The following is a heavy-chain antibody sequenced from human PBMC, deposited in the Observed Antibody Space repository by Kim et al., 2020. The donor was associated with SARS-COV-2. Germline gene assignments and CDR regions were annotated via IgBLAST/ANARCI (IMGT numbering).Heavy chain of an antibody. J-gene: IGHJ5*02. Sequence: GESLKISCKGSGFSFSNYWIAWVRQMPGKGLEWMGIIYPDDSNTRYSPSFQGLVTFSADKSINTAYLQWSSLKASDTAMYYCARRWADVLTGLGSRFDPWGQGTLVTVSS. V-gene: IGHV5-51*01. CDR3: ARRWADVLTGLGSRFDP. D-gene: IGHD3-9*01. CDR2: IYPDDSNT. CDR1: GFSFSNYW.